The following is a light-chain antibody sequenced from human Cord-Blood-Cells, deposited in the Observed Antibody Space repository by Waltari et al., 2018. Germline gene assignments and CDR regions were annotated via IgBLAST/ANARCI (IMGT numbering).Light chain of an antibody. CDR1: QSISSW. Sequence: DIQMTQSPSTLSASVGDRVTITCRASQSISSWLAWYQQKPGKAPKLLIYKASSLESGVPSRFSGSRAETEFTLTISSLQPDDFATYYCQQYNSYSMYTFGQGTKLEIK. J-gene: IGKJ2*01. V-gene: IGKV1-5*03. CDR3: QQYNSYSMYT. CDR2: KAS.